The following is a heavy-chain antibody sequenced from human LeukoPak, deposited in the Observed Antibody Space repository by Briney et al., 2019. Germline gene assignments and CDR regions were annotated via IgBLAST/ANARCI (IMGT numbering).Heavy chain of an antibody. V-gene: IGHV3-48*01. Sequence: PGGSLRLSCAASGFTFSNYSMNWVRQAPGKGLEWVSYISRSSTTIYYADSVKGRFTISRDNAKNSLYLQMNSLRAEDTAVYYCARGSSRVNFDYWGQGTLVTVSS. CDR3: ARGSSRVNFDY. D-gene: IGHD6-13*01. CDR1: GFTFSNYS. CDR2: ISRSSTTI. J-gene: IGHJ4*02.